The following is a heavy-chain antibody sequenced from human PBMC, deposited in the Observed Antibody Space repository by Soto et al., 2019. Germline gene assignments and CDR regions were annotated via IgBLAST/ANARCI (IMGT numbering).Heavy chain of an antibody. CDR1: GYTFTGYY. D-gene: IGHD3-22*01. CDR2: INPSCGST. Sequence: ASVKVSCKASGYTFTGYYMHWVRQAPGQGLEWMGIINPSCGSTSYTQRFQGRVTMTRDTSTSTVYMELSSLRSEDTAVYYCASRLYSSGYYGFLDHWGQGTLVTVSS. V-gene: IGHV1-46*03. CDR3: ASRLYSSGYYGFLDH. J-gene: IGHJ4*02.